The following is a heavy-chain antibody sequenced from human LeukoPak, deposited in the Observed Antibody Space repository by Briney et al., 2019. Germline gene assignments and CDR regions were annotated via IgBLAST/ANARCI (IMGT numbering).Heavy chain of an antibody. Sequence: ASVKVSCKASGYTFTSYGINWVRQAPGQGLEWMGWINTNTGNPTYAQGFTGRFVFSLGTSVSTAYLQISSLKAEDTAVYYCARDGLYCTSGSCYSNWGQGTLVTVSS. CDR3: ARDGLYCTSGSCYSN. CDR1: GYTFTSYG. J-gene: IGHJ1*01. V-gene: IGHV7-4-1*02. CDR2: INTNTGNP. D-gene: IGHD2-15*01.